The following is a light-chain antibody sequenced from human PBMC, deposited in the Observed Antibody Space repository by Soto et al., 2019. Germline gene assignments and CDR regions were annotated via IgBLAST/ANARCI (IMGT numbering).Light chain of an antibody. Sequence: SYELTQPPSVSVSPGQTARIPCSGDKLGDKYVCWYHQKPGQSPVLVIYQDSKRPSGIPERFSGSNSGNTATLTIRGTPPMDEADSCCQAWDRSTGVFGTGTTLTVL. CDR3: QAWDRSTGV. V-gene: IGLV3-1*01. CDR1: KLGDKY. J-gene: IGLJ1*01. CDR2: QDS.